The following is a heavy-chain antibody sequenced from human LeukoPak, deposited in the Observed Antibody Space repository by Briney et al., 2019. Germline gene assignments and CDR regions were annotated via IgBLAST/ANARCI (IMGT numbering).Heavy chain of an antibody. D-gene: IGHD3-22*01. CDR1: GGSFSGYY. V-gene: IGHV4-34*01. J-gene: IGHJ4*02. Sequence: PSETLSLTCAVYGGSFSGYYWSWIRQPPGKGLEWIGEINHSGSTNYNPSHKSRVTISVDTSKNHFSLKLSSVTAADTAVYYCGRLRPYDSYGYFFVCHWGQGTLVTVSS. CDR3: GRLRPYDSYGYFFVCH. CDR2: INHSGST.